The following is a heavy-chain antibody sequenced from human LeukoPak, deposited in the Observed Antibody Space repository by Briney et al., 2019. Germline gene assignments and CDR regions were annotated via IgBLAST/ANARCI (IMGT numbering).Heavy chain of an antibody. J-gene: IGHJ3*02. V-gene: IGHV3-11*01. CDR3: ARDPRFGELSDAFDI. Sequence: PGGSLRLSCAASGFTFSDYYMSWIRQAPGKGLEWVSYISSSGSTIYYADSVKGRFTISRDNAKNSLYLQMNSLRAEDTAVYYCARDPRFGELSDAFDIWGQGTMVTVSS. CDR1: GFTFSDYY. CDR2: ISSSGSTI. D-gene: IGHD3-10*01.